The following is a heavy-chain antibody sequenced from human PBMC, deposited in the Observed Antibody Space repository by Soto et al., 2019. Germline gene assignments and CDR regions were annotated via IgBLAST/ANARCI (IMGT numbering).Heavy chain of an antibody. CDR3: AGEIRSWHYFDY. V-gene: IGHV1-69*12. Sequence: QVQLVQSGAEVKKPGSSVKVSCKASGGTFSSYAISWVRQAPGQGLEWMGGIIPIFGTANYAQKFQGRVTLAADESTSTAYMELSSLRSADTAVYYCAGEIRSWHYFDYWGQGTLVTVSS. CDR2: IIPIFGTA. J-gene: IGHJ4*02. D-gene: IGHD6-13*01. CDR1: GGTFSSYA.